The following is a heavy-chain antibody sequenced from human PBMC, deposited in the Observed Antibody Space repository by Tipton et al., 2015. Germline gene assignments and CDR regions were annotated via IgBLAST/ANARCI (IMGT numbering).Heavy chain of an antibody. CDR2: IYYSGDM. CDR3: ASPSLPHDRGDYYFQS. Sequence: LRLSCTVSGVSISGTSYYWGWIRQPPGKGLEWIGSIYYSGDMYYNPSLKSRVAMSVDTSNNHFSLRLTSLTASDTAVYYCASPSLPHDRGDYYFQSWGQGSLVTVSS. V-gene: IGHV4-39*02. D-gene: IGHD2-21*02. CDR1: GVSISGTSYY. J-gene: IGHJ4*02.